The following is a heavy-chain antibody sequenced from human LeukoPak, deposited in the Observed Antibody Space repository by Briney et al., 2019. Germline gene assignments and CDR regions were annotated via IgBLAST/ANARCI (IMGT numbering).Heavy chain of an antibody. J-gene: IGHJ4*02. CDR1: GFTFSSSW. CDR3: ARYADGIFY. CDR2: VNGDGTGT. V-gene: IGHV3-74*01. Sequence: PGGSLRLSCAASGFTFSSSWMHWVRQAPGKGLIWVSRVNGDGTGTIYADSVKGRFTISRDNAKNTLYLQMNSLRAEDTAVYYCARYADGIFYWGQGTLVTVSP. D-gene: IGHD1-14*01.